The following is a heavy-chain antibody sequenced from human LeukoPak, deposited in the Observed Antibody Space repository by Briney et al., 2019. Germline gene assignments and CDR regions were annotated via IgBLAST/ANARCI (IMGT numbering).Heavy chain of an antibody. V-gene: IGHV3-73*01. Sequence: GGSLKLSCIASGFTFSGSVMHWVRQASGKGLEWVGRIRSKADSYATAYAASVKGRFTISRDDSKNTAYLQMNSLRTEDTAVYYCTRLWGDCGGDCYSHDFWGQGALVTFS. CDR1: GFTFSGSV. CDR3: TRLWGDCGGDCYSHDF. CDR2: IRSKADSYAT. J-gene: IGHJ4*02. D-gene: IGHD2-21*02.